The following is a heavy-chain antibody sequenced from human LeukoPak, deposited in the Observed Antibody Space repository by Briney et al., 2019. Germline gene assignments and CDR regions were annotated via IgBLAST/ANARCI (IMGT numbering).Heavy chain of an antibody. Sequence: ESGPTLVKPTQTLTLTCTFSGFSLSTSGVGVGWIRQPPGKALEWLALIYWNDDKRYSPSLKSRLTITKDTSKNQVVLTMTNMDPVDTATYYCAHRLLLRFLEWFPDAFDIWGQGTMVTVSS. CDR2: IYWNDDK. CDR1: GFSLSTSGVG. V-gene: IGHV2-5*01. CDR3: AHRLLLRFLEWFPDAFDI. J-gene: IGHJ3*02. D-gene: IGHD3-3*01.